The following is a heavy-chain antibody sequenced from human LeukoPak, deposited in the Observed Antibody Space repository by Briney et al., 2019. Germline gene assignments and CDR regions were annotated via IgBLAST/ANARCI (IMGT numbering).Heavy chain of an antibody. V-gene: IGHV3-23*01. J-gene: IGHJ6*02. CDR1: GFTFSSYA. CDR3: ARDQGSYYGVDV. CDR2: ISGSGSST. Sequence: GGSLRLSCAASGFTFSSYAVSWVRQAPGKGLEWVSAISGSGSSTYYADSVKGRFTISRDNSKNTVSLQMNGLSAEDTAVYYCARDQGSYYGVDVWGQGTTVTVSS.